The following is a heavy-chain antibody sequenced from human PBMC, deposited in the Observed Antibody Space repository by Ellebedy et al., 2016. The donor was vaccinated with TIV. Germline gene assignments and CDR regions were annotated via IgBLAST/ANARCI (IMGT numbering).Heavy chain of an antibody. Sequence: ASVKVSXXASGYTFTGYYMHWVRQAPGQGLEWMGWINPNSGGTNYAQKFQGRVTMTRDTSISTAYMELSRLRSDDTAVYYCARGGRILPPDILTDGPGHAGHFDYWGQGTLVTVSS. J-gene: IGHJ4*02. V-gene: IGHV1-2*02. CDR3: ARGGRILPPDILTDGPGHAGHFDY. D-gene: IGHD3-9*01. CDR2: INPNSGGT. CDR1: GYTFTGYY.